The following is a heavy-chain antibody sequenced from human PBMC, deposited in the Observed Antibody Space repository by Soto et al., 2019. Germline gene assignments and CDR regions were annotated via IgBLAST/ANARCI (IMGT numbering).Heavy chain of an antibody. V-gene: IGHV4-4*02. D-gene: IGHD2-2*01. CDR1: GGSISSNNW. CDR2: IFHSGST. CDR3: ARLFCSSSSCLTPSWFDP. J-gene: IGHJ5*02. Sequence: QVQLQESGPGLVKPSGTLSLTCAVSGGSISSNNWWSWVRQAPGPGLEWIGDIFHSGSTNYNPSLKSRVTLSVDTSKNQCSRKLSSVTAADTAMYYCARLFCSSSSCLTPSWFDPWGQGTLVTVSS.